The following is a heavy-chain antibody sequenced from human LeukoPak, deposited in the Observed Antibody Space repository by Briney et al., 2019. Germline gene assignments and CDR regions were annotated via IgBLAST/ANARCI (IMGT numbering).Heavy chain of an antibody. CDR1: GFSFSDYW. V-gene: IGHV3-7*01. J-gene: IGHJ5*02. CDR2: INQDGSEE. Sequence: GGSLRLSCGASGFSFSDYWMTWVRQAPGKGLEWVANINQDGSEEYYVASVKGRFTISRDNAKNSLYLQMTSLRAEDTAVYYCARDGSKSCSGGSCYLYWFDPWGQGTLVTVSS. D-gene: IGHD2-15*01. CDR3: ARDGSKSCSGGSCYLYWFDP.